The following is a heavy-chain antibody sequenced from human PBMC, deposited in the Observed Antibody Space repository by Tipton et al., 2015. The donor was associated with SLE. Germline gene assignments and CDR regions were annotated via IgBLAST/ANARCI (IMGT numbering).Heavy chain of an antibody. V-gene: IGHV4-31*03. Sequence: TLSLTCTVSGCSISSGGYYWDWIPQHPGMGLGGIGYIHYSGSTYYNPSLKSRISISVDTSKNQFSLTLSSVTAADTAVYYCARGRFEYSSLLLDYWGQGTLGTVSS. CDR3: ARGRFEYSSLLLDY. D-gene: IGHD6-6*01. J-gene: IGHJ4*02. CDR2: IHYSGST. CDR1: GCSISSGGYY.